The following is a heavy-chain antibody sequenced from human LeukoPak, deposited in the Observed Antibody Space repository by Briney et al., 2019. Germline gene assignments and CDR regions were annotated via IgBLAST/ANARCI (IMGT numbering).Heavy chain of an antibody. CDR2: INPSGGST. CDR1: GYTFTSYY. D-gene: IGHD6-13*01. CDR3: AKGANPEPYSSSWNPRTDAFDI. Sequence: ASVKVSCKASGYTFTSYYMHWVRQAPGQGLEWMGIINPSGGSTSYAQKFQGRVTMTRDTSTSTVYMELSSLRAEDTAVYYCAKGANPEPYSSSWNPRTDAFDIWGQGTVVTVSS. J-gene: IGHJ3*02. V-gene: IGHV1-46*01.